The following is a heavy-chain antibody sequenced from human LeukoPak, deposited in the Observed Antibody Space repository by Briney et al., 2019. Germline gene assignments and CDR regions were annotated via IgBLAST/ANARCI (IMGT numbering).Heavy chain of an antibody. D-gene: IGHD2-8*01. Sequence: SVKVSCKASGGTFSSYAISWVRQAPGQGREWMGRIIPIFGTANYAQKFQGRVTITTDESTSTAYMELSSLRSEDTAVYYCARGNCTNGVCYAYFDYWGQGTLVTVSS. V-gene: IGHV1-69*05. CDR3: ARGNCTNGVCYAYFDY. CDR1: GGTFSSYA. CDR2: IIPIFGTA. J-gene: IGHJ4*02.